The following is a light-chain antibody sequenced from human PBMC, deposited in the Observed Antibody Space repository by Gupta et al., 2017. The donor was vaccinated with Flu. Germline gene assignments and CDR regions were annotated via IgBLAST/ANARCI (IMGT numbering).Light chain of an antibody. V-gene: IGKV1-39*01. CDR1: QSVGSY. Sequence: DRVTSHCRASQSVGSYLNWCQQQPGKAPKLLIYAEPSLRSGVPSKFSGSGAGTDFTLTISSMQPEDYATYYYQQNYSTPPDTFGQGTKLEIK. J-gene: IGKJ2*01. CDR3: QQNYSTPPDT. CDR2: AEP.